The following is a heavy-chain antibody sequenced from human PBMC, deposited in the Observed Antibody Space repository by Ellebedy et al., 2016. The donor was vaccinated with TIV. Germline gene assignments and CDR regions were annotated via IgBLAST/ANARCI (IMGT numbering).Heavy chain of an antibody. Sequence: MPSETLSLTCTVSGGSISTSNYYWGWIRQPPGKGLEWIGSIYYSGSTFYNPSLKSRVTISVDTSKNQFSLKLSSVTAADTAVYYCARQYNYGTSGYYVDYWGQGTLLTVSS. CDR2: IYYSGST. CDR1: GGSISTSNYY. J-gene: IGHJ4*02. D-gene: IGHD3-22*01. CDR3: ARQYNYGTSGYYVDY. V-gene: IGHV4-39*01.